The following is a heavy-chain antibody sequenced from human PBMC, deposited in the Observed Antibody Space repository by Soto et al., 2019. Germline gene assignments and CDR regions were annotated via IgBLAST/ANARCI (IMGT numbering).Heavy chain of an antibody. CDR2: ISSSSSYI. CDR3: ARGPLPMIDYYYYGMDV. D-gene: IGHD3-22*01. V-gene: IGHV3-21*01. CDR1: GFTFSRYS. Sequence: WWSLRLSCAASGFTFSRYSMNWFRQAPGKGLEWVSSISSSSSYIYYADSVKGRFTISRDNAKNSLYLQMDSLRAEDTAVYYCARGPLPMIDYYYYGMDVWGQGTTVTVSS. J-gene: IGHJ6*02.